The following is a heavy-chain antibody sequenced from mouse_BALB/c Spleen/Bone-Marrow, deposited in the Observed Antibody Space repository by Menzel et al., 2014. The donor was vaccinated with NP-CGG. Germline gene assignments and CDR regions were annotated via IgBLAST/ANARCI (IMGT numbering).Heavy chain of an antibody. Sequence: EVQLQQSGAELVWSGASVRLSCTTSDFNIKDYYIHWVKQRPVQGLEWIGWIDPESGDTEYAPKFQGKATMSADTSSKAAYQQHSCLKSEDTAVYYYNAGVTTRAWFSYGGQGTLVTSSA. D-gene: IGHD2-12*01. J-gene: IGHJ3*01. CDR3: NAGVTTRAWFSY. CDR1: DFNIKDYY. CDR2: IDPESGDT. V-gene: IGHV14-4*02.